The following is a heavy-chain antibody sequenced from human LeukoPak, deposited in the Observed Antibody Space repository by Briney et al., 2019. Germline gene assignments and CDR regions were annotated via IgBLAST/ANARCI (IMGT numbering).Heavy chain of an antibody. CDR3: ASLYGDYAPFDY. D-gene: IGHD4-17*01. J-gene: IGHJ4*02. Sequence: SETLSLTCTVSGGPISSYYWSWIRQPLGKGLEWIGYIYYSGSTNYNPSLKSRVTISVDTSKDQFSLKLSSVTAADTAVYYCASLYGDYAPFDYWGQGTLVTVSS. CDR1: GGPISSYY. CDR2: IYYSGST. V-gene: IGHV4-59*01.